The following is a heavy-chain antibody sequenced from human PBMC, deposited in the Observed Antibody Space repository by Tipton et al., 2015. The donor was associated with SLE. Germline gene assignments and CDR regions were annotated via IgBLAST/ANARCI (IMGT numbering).Heavy chain of an antibody. CDR1: GYTFTGYY. J-gene: IGHJ3*02. CDR2: INPNSGGT. CDR3: ARDLLDDAFDI. Sequence: QSGAEVKKPGASVKVSCKASGYTFTGYYMHWVRQAPGQGLEWMGRINPNSGGTNYAQKLQGRVTMTTDTSTSTAYMELRSLRSDDTAVYYCARDLLDDAFDIWGQGTMVTVSS. V-gene: IGHV1-2*06. D-gene: IGHD1-1*01.